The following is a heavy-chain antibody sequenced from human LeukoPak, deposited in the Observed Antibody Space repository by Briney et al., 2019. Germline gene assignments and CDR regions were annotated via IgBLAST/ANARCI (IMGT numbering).Heavy chain of an antibody. CDR3: ARDWSGYYRSYYFDY. Sequence: ASVKVSCKASGYTFTSYYMHWVRQAPGQGLEWMGIINPSGGSTSYAQKFQGRVTMTRDTSTSTVYMELGSLRSEDTAVYYCARDWSGYYRSYYFDYWGQGTLVTVSS. V-gene: IGHV1-46*01. CDR2: INPSGGST. D-gene: IGHD3-3*01. CDR1: GYTFTSYY. J-gene: IGHJ4*02.